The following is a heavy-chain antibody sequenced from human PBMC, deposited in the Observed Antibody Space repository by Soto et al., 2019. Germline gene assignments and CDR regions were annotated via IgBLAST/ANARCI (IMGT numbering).Heavy chain of an antibody. CDR2: ISGSGGST. J-gene: IGHJ6*02. V-gene: IGHV3-23*01. D-gene: IGHD3-3*01. Sequence: GGSLRLSCAASGFTFSSYAMSWVRQAPGKGLEWVSAISGSGGSTYYAEYVKGRFTISRDNSKNTLYLQMNSLRAEDTAVYYCAKRLTYDFGSGQLCYGMDVWGQGTTVTVSS. CDR3: AKRLTYDFGSGQLCYGMDV. CDR1: GFTFSSYA.